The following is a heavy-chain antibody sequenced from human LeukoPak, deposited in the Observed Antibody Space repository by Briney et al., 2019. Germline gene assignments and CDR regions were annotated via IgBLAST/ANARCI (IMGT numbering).Heavy chain of an antibody. CDR3: TTDRPYYVFWSGYSDH. J-gene: IGHJ4*02. CDR2: IKGETDGGTT. D-gene: IGHD3-3*01. Sequence: GGSLRLSCAASRFTFSNAWMSWVRQAPGKGLEWVGRIKGETDGGTTDYAAPVKGRFAISRDDSKKTLYLQMNSLKTEDTAVYYCTTDRPYYVFWSGYSDHWGQGTLVTVSS. CDR1: RFTFSNAW. V-gene: IGHV3-15*01.